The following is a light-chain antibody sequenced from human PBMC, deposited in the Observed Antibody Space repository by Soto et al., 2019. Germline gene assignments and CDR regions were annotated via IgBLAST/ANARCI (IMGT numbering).Light chain of an antibody. CDR1: QRVTNSY. CDR3: QQDGSSPLT. Sequence: EIVLTQSPGTLSLSPGERVTLSCRASQRVTNSYSAWYQQKPGQAPRLLIYGASSRATGIPDRFSGGGSGTDFTLTISTLEPEDFAVYNCQQDGSSPLTFGQGTKVEI. J-gene: IGKJ1*01. V-gene: IGKV3-20*01. CDR2: GAS.